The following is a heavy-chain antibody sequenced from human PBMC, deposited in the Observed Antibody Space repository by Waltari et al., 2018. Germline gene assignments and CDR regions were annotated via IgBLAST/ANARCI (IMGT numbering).Heavy chain of an antibody. J-gene: IGHJ3*02. CDR2: IYSGGST. Sequence: EVQLVVSGGGLIQPGGSLRLSCAARGFPVRGNYMSWVCQAPGKGLEWVSVIYSGGSTYYADSVKGRFTISRDNSKNTLYLQMNSLRAEDTAVYYCATGSIVGATSDDAFDIWGQGTMVTVSS. V-gene: IGHV3-53*01. CDR3: ATGSIVGATSDDAFDI. CDR1: GFPVRGNY. D-gene: IGHD1-26*01.